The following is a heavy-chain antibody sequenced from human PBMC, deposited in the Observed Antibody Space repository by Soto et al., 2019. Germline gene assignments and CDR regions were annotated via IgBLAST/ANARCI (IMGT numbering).Heavy chain of an antibody. CDR1: GFTFSSDS. J-gene: IGHJ3*02. CDR2: ISSSSSYI. V-gene: IGHV3-21*01. Sequence: RLSCAASGFTFSSDSMNWGRQGPGEGLGGGSSISSSSSYIYYADSVKGRFTISRDNAKNSLYLQMNSLRAEDTAVYYCARDLQGDCSCGSCYLRRAFYIWGQGSMVTVSS. D-gene: IGHD2-15*01. CDR3: ARDLQGDCSCGSCYLRRAFYI.